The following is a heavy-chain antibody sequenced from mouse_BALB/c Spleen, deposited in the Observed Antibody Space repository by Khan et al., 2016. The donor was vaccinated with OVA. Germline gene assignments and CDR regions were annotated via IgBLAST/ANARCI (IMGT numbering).Heavy chain of an antibody. Sequence: QIQLVQSGPELKKPGETVKISCKASGYSFTNYGVNWVKQSPGKALKWMGWINTYTGEATYADDLEGRFAFSFETSANTAYLQINILKSEDTATYFCARHPYFYYTVAYWGQGTSVTVSS. J-gene: IGHJ4*01. D-gene: IGHD2-10*01. CDR3: ARHPYFYYTVAY. V-gene: IGHV9-3-1*01. CDR2: INTYTGEA. CDR1: GYSFTNYG.